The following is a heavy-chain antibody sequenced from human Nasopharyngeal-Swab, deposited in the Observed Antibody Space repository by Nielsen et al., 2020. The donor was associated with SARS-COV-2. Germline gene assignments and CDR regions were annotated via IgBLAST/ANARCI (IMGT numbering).Heavy chain of an antibody. Sequence: ASVKVSCKASGYTFTSYAMHWVRQAPGQRLEWMGWINAGNGNTKYSQKFQGRVTITRDTSASTAYMELSSLRSEDTAVHYCARDRNVLRYFDWLGWFDPWGQGTLVTVSS. CDR3: ARDRNVLRYFDWLGWFDP. CDR2: INAGNGNT. J-gene: IGHJ5*02. V-gene: IGHV1-3*01. D-gene: IGHD3-9*01. CDR1: GYTFTSYA.